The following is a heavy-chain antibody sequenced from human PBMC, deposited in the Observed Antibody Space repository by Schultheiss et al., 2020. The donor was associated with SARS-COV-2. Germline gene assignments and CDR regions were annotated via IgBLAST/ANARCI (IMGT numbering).Heavy chain of an antibody. V-gene: IGHV3-23*01. CDR2: ISGSGGST. CDR1: GFTFSDYY. Sequence: GGSLRLSCAASGFTFSDYYMSWIRQAPGKGLEWVSAISGSGGSTYYADSVKGRFTISRDNSKNTLYLQMNSLRAEDTAVYYCARDGYGSPGAGRVDYWGQGTLVTVSS. J-gene: IGHJ4*02. CDR3: ARDGYGSPGAGRVDY. D-gene: IGHD1-26*01.